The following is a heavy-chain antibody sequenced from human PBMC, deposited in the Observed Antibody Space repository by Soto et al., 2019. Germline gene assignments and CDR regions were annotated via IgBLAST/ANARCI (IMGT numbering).Heavy chain of an antibody. D-gene: IGHD2-2*01. Sequence: QVQLVQSGAEVKKPGSSVKVSCRAPGGTFNSHTITWVRQAPGQGLEWMGGIMPMFGVTNYARKFQGRLTMTATDSTRTAYMEVSGLTCEDAVGCCCEGGGGTSSMSQPRRGYHYYGLGVWGEWTTVIVSS. CDR2: IMPMFGVT. CDR3: EGGGGTSSMSQPRRGYHYYGLGV. J-gene: IGHJ6*02. CDR1: GGTFNSHT. V-gene: IGHV1-69*12.